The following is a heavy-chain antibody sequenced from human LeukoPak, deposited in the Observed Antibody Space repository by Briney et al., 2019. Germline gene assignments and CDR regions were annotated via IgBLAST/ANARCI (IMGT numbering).Heavy chain of an antibody. CDR1: GFTLYTFGSYW. CDR2: INPDGIKR. CDR3: ARDLAFSRLDY. D-gene: IGHD2/OR15-2a*01. J-gene: IGHJ4*02. Sequence: PGGSLRLSCAASGFTLYTFGSYWMDWVRQAPGKGLEWVASINPDGIKRYSADSVKGRFTISRDNARNSLYLQMDSLRVEDTAFYYCARDLAFSRLDYWGQGVLVTVSS. V-gene: IGHV3-7*01.